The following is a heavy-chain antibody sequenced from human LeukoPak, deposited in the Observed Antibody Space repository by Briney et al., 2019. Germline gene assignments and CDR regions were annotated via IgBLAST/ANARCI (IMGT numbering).Heavy chain of an antibody. J-gene: IGHJ4*02. V-gene: IGHV3-30*18. CDR3: AKEMGYCSGGSCPDY. D-gene: IGHD2-15*01. CDR2: ISYDGSNK. CDR1: GFTFSSYG. Sequence: GSLRLSCAASGFTFSSYGMHWVRQAPGKGLEWVAVISYDGSNKYYADSVKGRFTISRDNSKNTLYLQMNSLRAEDTAVYYCAKEMGYCSGGSCPDYWGQGTLVTVSS.